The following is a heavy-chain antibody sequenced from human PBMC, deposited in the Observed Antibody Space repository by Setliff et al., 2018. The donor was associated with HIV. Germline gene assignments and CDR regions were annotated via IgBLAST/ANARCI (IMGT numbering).Heavy chain of an antibody. V-gene: IGHV2-70*11. CDR3: ARIEYSGYNNLYYGMDV. J-gene: IGHJ6*02. D-gene: IGHD5-12*01. Sequence: SGPTLVNPTQTLTLTCTFSGFSLTTSGMCVSWIRQPPGKALEWLARIDWDDDKYYSTSLKTRLTISKDTSKNQVVLRMTNMDPVDTATYYCARIEYSGYNNLYYGMDVWGQGTTVTVSS. CDR1: GFSLTTSGMC. CDR2: IDWDDDK.